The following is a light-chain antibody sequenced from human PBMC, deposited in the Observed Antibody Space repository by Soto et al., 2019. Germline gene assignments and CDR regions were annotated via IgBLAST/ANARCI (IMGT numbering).Light chain of an antibody. CDR3: QQYDTSPPT. Sequence: EIVLKQSPGTLSLSPGERATLSCSASQTIASRYLAWYQHQPGQAPRLLIYRTFARAPGIPDRFSGGGSGTDFTLTISRLEREDFAVYYCQQYDTSPPTFGQGTRLDMK. CDR2: RTF. J-gene: IGKJ5*01. V-gene: IGKV3-20*01. CDR1: QTIASRY.